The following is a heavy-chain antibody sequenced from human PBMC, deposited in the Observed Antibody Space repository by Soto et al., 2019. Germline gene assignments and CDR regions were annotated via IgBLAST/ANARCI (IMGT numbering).Heavy chain of an antibody. CDR1: GFTFSSYG. Sequence: GGSLRLSCAASGFTFSSYGMHWVRQAPGKGLEWVAVIWNDGSNKNYADPVKGRFTISRDNSKNTLYLQMNSLRAEDTAVYYCARDMGTVTTIAAFDIWGQGTMVTV. D-gene: IGHD4-17*01. J-gene: IGHJ3*02. CDR2: IWNDGSNK. CDR3: ARDMGTVTTIAAFDI. V-gene: IGHV3-33*01.